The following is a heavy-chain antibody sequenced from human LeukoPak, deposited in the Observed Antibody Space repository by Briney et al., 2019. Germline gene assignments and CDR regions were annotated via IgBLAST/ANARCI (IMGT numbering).Heavy chain of an antibody. D-gene: IGHD1-26*01. Sequence: GGSLRLSCAASGFTFSAYNMNWVRQAPGKGLEWVSYISSSGSTIYYADSVKGRFTISRDNAKNSLYLQMNSLRAEDTAVYYCARRPLSGSYYYYYYMDVWGKGTTVTVSS. V-gene: IGHV3-48*04. CDR1: GFTFSAYN. CDR3: ARRPLSGSYYYYYYMDV. J-gene: IGHJ6*03. CDR2: ISSSGSTI.